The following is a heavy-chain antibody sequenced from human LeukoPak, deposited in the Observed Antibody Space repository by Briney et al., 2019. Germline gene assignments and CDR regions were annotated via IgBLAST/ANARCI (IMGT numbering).Heavy chain of an antibody. J-gene: IGHJ4*02. Sequence: PGGSLRLSCAASGFTFSTYWMSWVRQAPGEGLEWVANIKQDGSEKYYVDSVKGRFTISRDNAKNSLYLQMNSLRAEDTAVYYCARPSLQLWFGELLWGQGTLVTVSS. V-gene: IGHV3-7*01. D-gene: IGHD3-10*01. CDR3: ARPSLQLWFGELL. CDR1: GFTFSTYW. CDR2: IKQDGSEK.